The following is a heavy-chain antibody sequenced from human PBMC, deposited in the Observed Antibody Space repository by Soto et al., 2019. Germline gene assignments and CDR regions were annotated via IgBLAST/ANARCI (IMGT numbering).Heavy chain of an antibody. CDR1: GGAVS. CDR3: AASRSDPRDMYFGSWSSLDY. V-gene: IGHV1-69*01. CDR2: VVPTFGTI. D-gene: IGHD3-10*01. Sequence: QVQLEQSAVEVKQPGSSVKIPCKASGGAVSWVRQAPGQGFEWLAGVVPTFGTIKYGQKFPDRLTITAQYMSLTRLRPGDTGVFFCAASRSDPRDMYFGSWSSLDYWGREPWS. J-gene: IGHJ4*02.